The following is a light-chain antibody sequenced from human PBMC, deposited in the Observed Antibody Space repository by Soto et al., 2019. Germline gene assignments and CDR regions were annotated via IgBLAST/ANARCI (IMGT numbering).Light chain of an antibody. CDR2: TGS. CDR3: QQTLSVPPT. V-gene: IGKV1-12*01. Sequence: DIQMTQSPSSVSASVGDRVTITCRASQAIDSWLAWYQQKPGEAPKLLIFTGSLLHSGVPPRFSGSGSGTDSTLTISSLHPEDFATYYCQQTLSVPPTFGQGTKV. J-gene: IGKJ1*01. CDR1: QAIDSW.